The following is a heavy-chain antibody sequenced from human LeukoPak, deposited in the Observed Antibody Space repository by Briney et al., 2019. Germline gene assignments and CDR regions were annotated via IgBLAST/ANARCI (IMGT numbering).Heavy chain of an antibody. CDR2: TSSSGTTI. D-gene: IGHD6-19*01. CDR3: AKDARRSSGWWFFDH. CDR1: GFTFSTYG. Sequence: PGGSLRLSCAASGFTFSTYGMNWVRQAPGKGLEWVSYTSSSGTTIYYADSVKGRLTISRDNSKNTLYLQMNSLRAEDTAVYFCAKDARRSSGWWFFDHWGQGTLVTVSS. V-gene: IGHV3-48*03. J-gene: IGHJ4*02.